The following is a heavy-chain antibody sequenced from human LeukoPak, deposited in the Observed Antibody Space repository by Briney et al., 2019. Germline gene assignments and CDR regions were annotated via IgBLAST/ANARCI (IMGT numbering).Heavy chain of an antibody. Sequence: SETLSLTCTVSGYSISSGYYWGWIRQPPGKGLAWIGSIYHSGSTYYNPSLKSRVTISVDTSKNQFSLKLSSVTAADTAVYYCARAFPSRITMIVVVTPHYFDYWGQGTLVTVSS. D-gene: IGHD3-22*01. CDR3: ARAFPSRITMIVVVTPHYFDY. CDR1: GYSISSGYY. V-gene: IGHV4-38-2*02. CDR2: IYHSGST. J-gene: IGHJ4*02.